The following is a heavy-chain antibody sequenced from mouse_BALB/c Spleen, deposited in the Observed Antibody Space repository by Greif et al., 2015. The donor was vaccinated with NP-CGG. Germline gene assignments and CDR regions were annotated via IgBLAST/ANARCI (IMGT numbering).Heavy chain of an antibody. CDR3: ARDYFDY. J-gene: IGHJ2*01. CDR1: GFAFSDYY. V-gene: IGHV5-4*02. Sequence: EVMLVESGGGLVKPGGSLKLSCAASGFAFSDYYMYWVRQTPEKRLEWVATISDGGSYTYYPDSVKGRFTISRDNAKNTLYLKMSRLKVEDTAMYYCARDYFDYGGQGPTLTVSS. CDR2: ISDGGSYT.